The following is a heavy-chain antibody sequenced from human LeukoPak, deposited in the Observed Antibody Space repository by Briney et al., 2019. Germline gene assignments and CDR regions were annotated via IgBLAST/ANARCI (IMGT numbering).Heavy chain of an antibody. J-gene: IGHJ4*02. CDR2: ISSSGITI. CDR3: ARDLATRQRTGLYDS. V-gene: IGHV3-48*03. CDR1: GFTFSSYE. Sequence: PGGSLRLSCAASGFTFSSYEMNWVRQAPGKGLEWVSYISSSGITIYYAGSVKGRFTISRDNAKNSLYLQMNSLRAEDTAVYYCARDLATRQRTGLYDSWGQGALVTVSS. D-gene: IGHD3-16*02.